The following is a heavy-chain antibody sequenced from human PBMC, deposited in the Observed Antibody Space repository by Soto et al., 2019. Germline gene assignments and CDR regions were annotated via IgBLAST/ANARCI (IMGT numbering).Heavy chain of an antibody. CDR1: GGSFSGYY. CDR2: INHSGST. V-gene: IGHV4-34*01. J-gene: IGHJ5*02. Sequence: PSETLSLTCAVYGGSFSGYYWSWIRQPPGKGLEWIGEINHSGSTNYNPSLKSRVTISVDTSKNQFSLKLSSVTAADTAVYYCARLEEYYGSGSYYNLNWFDPWGQGTLVTVSS. D-gene: IGHD3-10*01. CDR3: ARLEEYYGSGSYYNLNWFDP.